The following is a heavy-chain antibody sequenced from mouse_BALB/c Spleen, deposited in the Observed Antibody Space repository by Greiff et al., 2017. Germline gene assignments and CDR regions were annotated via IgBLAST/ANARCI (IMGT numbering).Heavy chain of an antibody. V-gene: IGHV1S130*01. CDR2: IHPNSGNT. J-gene: IGHJ4*01. D-gene: IGHD1-1*01. CDR1: GYTFTSYW. CDR3: ARSTVVGEDAMDY. Sequence: VQLQQPGSELVRPGASVKLSCKASGYTFTSYWMHWVKQRPGQGLEWIGEIHPNSGNTNYNEKFKGKATLTVDTSSSTAYVDLSSLTSEDSAVYYCARSTVVGEDAMDYWGQGTSVTVSS.